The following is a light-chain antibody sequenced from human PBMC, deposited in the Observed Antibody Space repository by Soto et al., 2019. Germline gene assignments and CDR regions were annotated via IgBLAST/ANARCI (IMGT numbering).Light chain of an antibody. J-gene: IGLJ2*01. CDR1: SSDVGSYNL. CDR2: EGS. CDR3: CSYAGSSTVV. Sequence: QSVLTQPASVSGSPGQSITISCTGTSSDVGSYNLVSWYQQHPGKAPKLMIYEGSKRSSGVSNRFSCSKSGNTASLTISGLQDEDEADYYCCSYAGSSTVVFGGGTKVTVL. V-gene: IGLV2-23*01.